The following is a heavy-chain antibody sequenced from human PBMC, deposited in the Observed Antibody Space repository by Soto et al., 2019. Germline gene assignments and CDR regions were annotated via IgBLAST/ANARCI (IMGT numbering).Heavy chain of an antibody. J-gene: IGHJ4*02. CDR2: LAVPYTGAQT. V-gene: IGHV3-23*01. CDR3: AKDWGRIAVAGWTD. Sequence: GGSLRLSCTASGFNFGNFAMGWARQAPGKGLEWLSSLAVPYTGAQTYYADSVAGRLTVSRDDSKNTLYSELNSLRAEDTAVYYCAKDWGRIAVAGWTDWGPGTQVTVS. CDR1: GFNFGNFA. D-gene: IGHD6-19*01.